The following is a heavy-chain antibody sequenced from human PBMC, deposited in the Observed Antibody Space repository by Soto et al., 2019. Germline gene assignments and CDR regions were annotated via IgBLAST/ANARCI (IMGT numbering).Heavy chain of an antibody. CDR3: ARGISSSPYYYYGMDV. J-gene: IGHJ6*02. CDR2: IWYDGSNK. CDR1: GFTFSSYG. V-gene: IGHV3-33*01. Sequence: QVPLVESGGGVVQPGRSLRLSCAASGFTFSSYGMHWVRQAPGTGLEWVAVIWYDGSNKYYADSVKGRFTISRDNSKNTLYLQMDSLRGEDTAGYYCARGISSSPYYYYGMDVWGQGTTVTVSS. D-gene: IGHD2-2*01.